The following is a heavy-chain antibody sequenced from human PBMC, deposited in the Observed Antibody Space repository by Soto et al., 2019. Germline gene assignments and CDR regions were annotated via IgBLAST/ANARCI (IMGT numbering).Heavy chain of an antibody. CDR2: INPGDSDT. V-gene: IGHV5-51*01. J-gene: IGHJ3*02. CDR1: GYSFTSYW. Sequence: GESLKISCNGSGYSFTSYWIGWVRQMPGKGLEWMGIINPGDSDTRYSPSFQGQVTISADKSISTAYLQWSSLKASDTAMYYCARRDDSSGSHDAFDIWGQGTMVTVSS. D-gene: IGHD3-22*01. CDR3: ARRDDSSGSHDAFDI.